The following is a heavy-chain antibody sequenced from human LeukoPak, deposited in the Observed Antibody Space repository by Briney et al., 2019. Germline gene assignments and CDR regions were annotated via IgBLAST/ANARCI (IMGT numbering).Heavy chain of an antibody. J-gene: IGHJ6*02. V-gene: IGHV1-2*06. CDR3: AISYYDSSGYSGYYYYGMDV. D-gene: IGHD3-22*01. Sequence: WASLRVSCEASGYTFSSYYMHWVRQAPGQGLEWISRINTNGGTTNYAQKFQGRVTMSRDTSINTAYMEMSRLRSDDTAVYYCAISYYDSSGYSGYYYYGMDVWGQGTTVTVSS. CDR2: INTNGGTT. CDR1: GYTFSSYY.